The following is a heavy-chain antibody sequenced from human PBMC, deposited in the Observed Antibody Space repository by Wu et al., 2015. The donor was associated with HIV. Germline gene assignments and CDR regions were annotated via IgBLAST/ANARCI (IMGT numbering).Heavy chain of an antibody. CDR3: ATPRSPGFSSAWPTYFDY. Sequence: QVQLVQSGAEVKKPGSSVKISCKASGNTFNAINWVRQAPGQGLEWMGGIIPLFGTRDYAQVFQGRVTITTDESTSTAYMTLTSLTSEDTAVYYCATPRSPGFSSAWPTYFDYWGQGTLVTVSS. CDR1: GNTFNA. V-gene: IGHV1-69*05. CDR2: IIPLFGTR. J-gene: IGHJ4*02. D-gene: IGHD6-19*01.